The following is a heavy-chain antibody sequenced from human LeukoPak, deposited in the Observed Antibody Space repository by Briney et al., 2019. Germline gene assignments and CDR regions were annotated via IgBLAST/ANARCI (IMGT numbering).Heavy chain of an antibody. V-gene: IGHV3-30*03. D-gene: IGHD4/OR15-4a*01. CDR1: GCTFCTYG. J-gene: IGHJ4*02. CDR3: LVTCYGAIY. Sequence: GGSLRLSCAASGCTFCTYGMHWVRQAPGKGLEWVAVISYDGSNKYYADSVKGRFTVSRDNSKNTLYLQMDSLRADDTAMYYCLVTCYGAIYWGQGTLVTVSS. CDR2: ISYDGSNK.